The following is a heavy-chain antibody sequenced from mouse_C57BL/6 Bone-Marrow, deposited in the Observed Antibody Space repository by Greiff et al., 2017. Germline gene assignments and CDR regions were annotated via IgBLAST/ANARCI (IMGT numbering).Heavy chain of an antibody. J-gene: IGHJ4*01. CDR1: GYTFTNYW. D-gene: IGHD3-3*01. CDR2: IYPGGGYT. Sequence: VQLQQSGAELVRPGTSVKMSCKASGYTFTNYWIGWAKQRPGHGLEWIGDIYPGGGYTNYNEKFKGKATLTADKSSSTAYMQFSSLTSEDSAISYCARLAGVLGYAMDYWGQGTSVTVSS. CDR3: ARLAGVLGYAMDY. V-gene: IGHV1-63*01.